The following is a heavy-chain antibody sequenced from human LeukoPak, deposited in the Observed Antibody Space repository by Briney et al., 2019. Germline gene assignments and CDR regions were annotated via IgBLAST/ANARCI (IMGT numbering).Heavy chain of an antibody. Sequence: GGTLRLSCVVSGFPFSTFGMNWVRQAPGKGLEWLSIISGSGSSTFYADSVKGRFTVSRDNSKNTLYLQMNSLRAEDTAVYYCAKFRKPMALLDAFDIWGQGTMVTVSS. CDR3: AKFRKPMALLDAFDI. CDR1: GFPFSTFG. CDR2: ISGSGSST. D-gene: IGHD1-14*01. V-gene: IGHV3-23*01. J-gene: IGHJ3*02.